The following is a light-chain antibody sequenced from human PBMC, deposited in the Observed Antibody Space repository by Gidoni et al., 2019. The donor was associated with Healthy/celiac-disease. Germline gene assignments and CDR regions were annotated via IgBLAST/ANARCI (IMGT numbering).Light chain of an antibody. CDR2: AES. J-gene: IGKJ1*01. CDR3: QKYNSAPRT. Sequence: DIQMTQSPSSLSASVGDRVTITCRASQGMSKYLAWYQQKPGNVPKLLIYAESTLQSGVPSRFSGSGSGTDFTLTISSLQPEDVATYYCQKYNSAPRTFGQGTKVEIK. CDR1: QGMSKY. V-gene: IGKV1-27*01.